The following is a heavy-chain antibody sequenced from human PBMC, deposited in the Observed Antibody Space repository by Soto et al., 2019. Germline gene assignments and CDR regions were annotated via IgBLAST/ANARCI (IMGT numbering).Heavy chain of an antibody. Sequence: GASVKVSCKASGGTFSSYAISWVRQAPGQGLEWMGGIIPIFGTANYAQKFQGRVTITADESTSTAYMELSSLRSEDTAVYYCAGEGDSSSSDYYYGMDVWGQGTTVTVSS. V-gene: IGHV1-69*13. CDR2: IIPIFGTA. CDR3: AGEGDSSSSDYYYGMDV. D-gene: IGHD6-6*01. CDR1: GGTFSSYA. J-gene: IGHJ6*02.